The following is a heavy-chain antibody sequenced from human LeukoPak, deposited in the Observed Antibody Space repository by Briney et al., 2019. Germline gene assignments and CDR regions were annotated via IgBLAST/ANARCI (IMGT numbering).Heavy chain of an antibody. J-gene: IGHJ4*02. CDR1: GFTFSNYW. V-gene: IGHV3-7*01. Sequence: GGSLRLSCAASGFTFSNYWMSWVRQAPGKGLEWVANIRQEGSVQNYEYSVKGRFTISRDNAKKSVFLQMEILRGEDKALVFCFITKRSRGFDYWGQGALVTVSS. CDR2: IRQEGSVQ. CDR3: FITKRSRGFDY. D-gene: IGHD3-10*01.